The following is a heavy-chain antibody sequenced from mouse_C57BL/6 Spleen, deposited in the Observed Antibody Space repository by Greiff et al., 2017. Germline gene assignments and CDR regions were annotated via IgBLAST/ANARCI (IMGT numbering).Heavy chain of an antibody. D-gene: IGHD2-3*01. Sequence: EVKLVESGGGLVPPGGSLSLSCAASGFTFTDYYMSWVRPPPGKALEWLGFIRNKAYGDTTDNNASVKGQFNITRDNSQSNLYLQMNALRAEDSATYYCARDASSYDAFAYWGQGTLVTVSA. V-gene: IGHV7-3*01. CDR3: ARDASSYDAFAY. CDR1: GFTFTDYY. J-gene: IGHJ3*01. CDR2: IRNKAYGDTT.